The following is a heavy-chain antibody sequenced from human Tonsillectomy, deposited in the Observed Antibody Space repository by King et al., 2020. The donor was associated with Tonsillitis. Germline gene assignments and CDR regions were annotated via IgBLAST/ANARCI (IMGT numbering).Heavy chain of an antibody. D-gene: IGHD5-18*01. J-gene: IGHJ4*02. CDR3: ARIWIQLWSPDY. Sequence: VQLVESGGGLAKPGGALRLSCAASGCTLIDYYTSWIRKAHGKGLGWVSYIRFVGSTFYYADLLKGRFTISRDNAKNSLYLQMNSLRAEDTAVYYCARIWIQLWSPDYWGQGTLVTVSS. V-gene: IGHV3-11*01. CDR1: GCTLIDYY. CDR2: IRFVGSTF.